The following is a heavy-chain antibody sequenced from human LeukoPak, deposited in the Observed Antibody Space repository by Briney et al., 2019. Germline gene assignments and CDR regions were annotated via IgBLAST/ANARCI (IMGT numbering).Heavy chain of an antibody. CDR2: ISYDGSNK. CDR1: GFTFSSYG. Sequence: GRSLRLSCAASGFTFSSYGMHWVRQAPGKGLEWVAVISYDGSNKYYADSVKGRFTISRDNSKNTLYLQMNSLRAEDTAVYYCATFRYCSGGSCYSPPWGQGTLVTVSS. J-gene: IGHJ5*02. D-gene: IGHD2-15*01. CDR3: ATFRYCSGGSCYSPP. V-gene: IGHV3-30*03.